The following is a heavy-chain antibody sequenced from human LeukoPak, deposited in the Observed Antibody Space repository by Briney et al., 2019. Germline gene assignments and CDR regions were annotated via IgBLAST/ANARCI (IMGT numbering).Heavy chain of an antibody. Sequence: ASVKVSCKVSVYNLTELSMHWVRQAPGKGLEWMGGFDPEDGETIYAQKFQGRVTMTEDTSTDTAYMELSSLRSEDTAVYYCATDPYYYDSSGYPEFDPWGQGTLVTVSS. D-gene: IGHD3-22*01. CDR1: VYNLTELS. CDR3: ATDPYYYDSSGYPEFDP. CDR2: FDPEDGET. V-gene: IGHV1-24*01. J-gene: IGHJ5*02.